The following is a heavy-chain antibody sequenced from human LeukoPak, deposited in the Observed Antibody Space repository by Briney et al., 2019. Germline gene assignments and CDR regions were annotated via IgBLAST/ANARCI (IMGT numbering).Heavy chain of an antibody. CDR1: GYTFTNYW. J-gene: IGHJ4*02. CDR2: IYPGDSET. V-gene: IGHV5-51*01. Sequence: GESLKISCKASGYTFTNYWIGWVRQMPGKGLEWMGIIYPGDSETRYSPSFQGQVTISADKSISTAYLQWSSLKASDTAMYYCARWREYCSSITCYQPFDHWGQGTLVTVSS. CDR3: ARWREYCSSITCYQPFDH. D-gene: IGHD2-2*01.